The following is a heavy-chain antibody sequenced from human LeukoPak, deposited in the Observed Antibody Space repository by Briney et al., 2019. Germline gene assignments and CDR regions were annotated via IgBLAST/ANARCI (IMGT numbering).Heavy chain of an antibody. CDR1: GASISSSY. J-gene: IGHJ3*02. CDR3: ARGYYDSRGYSNTFGI. D-gene: IGHD3-22*01. CDR2: INYSGNT. Sequence: SETLSLTRAVSGASISSSYWSWIRQPPGKGLEWIGYINYSGNTKYNPSLESRVTISVDASNNQFSLRLSSVTAADTAFYYCARGYYDSRGYSNTFGIWGQGTLVTVSS. V-gene: IGHV4-59*01.